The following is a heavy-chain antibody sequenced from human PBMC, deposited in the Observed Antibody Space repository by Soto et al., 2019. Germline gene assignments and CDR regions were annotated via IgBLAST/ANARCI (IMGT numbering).Heavy chain of an antibody. J-gene: IGHJ4*02. V-gene: IGHV3-30*18. Sequence: QVQLVESGGGVVQPGGSLRLSCVASGFTLRTSGMHWVRQAPSKGLEWVAVISHDGSNQFYAESVKGRFTISRDNSKNMLYLQMNSLRADDSAVYFCAKDSSAAFDYLGQGTGVTVSS. D-gene: IGHD6-25*01. CDR3: AKDSSAAFDY. CDR2: ISHDGSNQ. CDR1: GFTLRTSG.